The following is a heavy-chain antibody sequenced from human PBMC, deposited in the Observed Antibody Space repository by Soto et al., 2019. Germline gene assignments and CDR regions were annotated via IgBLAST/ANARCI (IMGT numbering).Heavy chain of an antibody. D-gene: IGHD2-15*01. CDR1: GLIVSSTY. Sequence: EVQLVESGGGLVQPGGSLRLSCAASGLIVSSTYMSWVRQAPGKGLEWVSVLSNGGDTHYADFVKGRFSLSRDISNNTLHLQMSSLRVEDTAVYYCAREPRYCSGGSCSITGDAFDIWGQGTMVTVSS. J-gene: IGHJ3*02. CDR3: AREPRYCSGGSCSITGDAFDI. V-gene: IGHV3-66*01. CDR2: LSNGGDT.